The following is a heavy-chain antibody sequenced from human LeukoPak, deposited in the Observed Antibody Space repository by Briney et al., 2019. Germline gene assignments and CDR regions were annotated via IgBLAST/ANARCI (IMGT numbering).Heavy chain of an antibody. J-gene: IGHJ4*02. Sequence: ASVKVSCKASGYTFTVYHIHWVRQAPGQGLEWMGWINPNSGGTNYAQKFQGRVTMTRDTSISTAYMELSRLRSDDTAVYYCARGSDDFWSGYSPSYWGQGTLVTVSS. D-gene: IGHD3-3*01. CDR3: ARGSDDFWSGYSPSY. V-gene: IGHV1-2*02. CDR1: GYTFTVYH. CDR2: INPNSGGT.